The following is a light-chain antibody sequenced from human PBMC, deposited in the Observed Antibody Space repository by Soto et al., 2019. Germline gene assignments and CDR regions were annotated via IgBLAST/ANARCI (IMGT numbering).Light chain of an antibody. CDR2: GAS. J-gene: IGKJ5*01. CDR3: QQYDSSPIT. Sequence: EIVLTQSPATLSLSPGERASVSCRASRSVRNDLAWYQQKPGQAPRLLIYGASTRATGIPARFSGSGSGTEFTLTISSLQSEDFAVYYCQQYDSSPITFGQGTRLEIK. CDR1: RSVRND. V-gene: IGKV3-15*01.